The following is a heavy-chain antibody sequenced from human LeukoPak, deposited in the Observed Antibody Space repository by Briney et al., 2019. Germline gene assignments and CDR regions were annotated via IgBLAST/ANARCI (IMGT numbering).Heavy chain of an antibody. V-gene: IGHV3-15*01. D-gene: IGHD3-3*01. CDR2: IKSKTDGGTT. CDR1: GFTFSNAW. CDR3: TTDVLPDDFWSGFDI. J-gene: IGHJ3*02. Sequence: PGGSLRLSCAASGFTFSNAWMSWVRQAPGKGLEWVGRIKSKTDGGTTDYAAPVKGRFTISRDDSKNTLYLQMNSLKTEDTAVYYCTTDVLPDDFWSGFDIWGQGTMVTVS.